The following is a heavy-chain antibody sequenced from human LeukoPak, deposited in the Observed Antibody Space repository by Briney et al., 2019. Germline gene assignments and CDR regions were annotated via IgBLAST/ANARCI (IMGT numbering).Heavy chain of an antibody. V-gene: IGHV3-30*18. CDR1: GFTFSSYG. CDR3: AKDAGSGSYPNWFDP. Sequence: GGSLRVSCAASGFTFSSYGMHWVRQAPGKGLEWVAVISYDGSNKYYADSVKGRFTISRDNSKNTLYLQMNSLRAEDTAVYYCAKDAGSGSYPNWFDPWGQGTLVTVSS. CDR2: ISYDGSNK. D-gene: IGHD3-10*01. J-gene: IGHJ5*02.